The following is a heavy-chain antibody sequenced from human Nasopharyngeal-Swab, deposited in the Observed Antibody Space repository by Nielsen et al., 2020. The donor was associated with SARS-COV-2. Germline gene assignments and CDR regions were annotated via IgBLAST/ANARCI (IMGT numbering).Heavy chain of an antibody. Sequence: GSLRLSCAVYGGSFSGYYWSWIRQPPGKGLEWIGEINHSGSTNYNPSLKSRVTISVDTSKNQFSLKLSSVTAADTAVYYCARNPFDYWGQGTLVTVSS. J-gene: IGHJ4*02. V-gene: IGHV4-34*01. CDR2: INHSGST. CDR3: ARNPFDY. CDR1: GGSFSGYY.